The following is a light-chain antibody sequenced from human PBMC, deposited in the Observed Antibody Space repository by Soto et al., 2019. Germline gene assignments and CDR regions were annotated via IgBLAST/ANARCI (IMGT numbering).Light chain of an antibody. V-gene: IGKV3D-20*02. J-gene: IGKJ1*01. CDR1: QSVTNNY. CDR2: GAS. CDR3: QQRSNWPRT. Sequence: EIVLTQSPGTLSLSPGERATLSCRASQSVTNNYLAWFQQKPGQAPRLLIYGASSRATGIPDRFSGSGSGTDFTLTISRLEPEDFAVYYCQQRSNWPRTFGQGTRWIS.